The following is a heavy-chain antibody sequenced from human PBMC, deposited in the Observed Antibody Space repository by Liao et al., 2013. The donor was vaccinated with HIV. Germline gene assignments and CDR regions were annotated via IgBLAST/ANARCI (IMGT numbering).Heavy chain of an antibody. CDR2: IYTSGST. Sequence: QLQLQESGPGLVKPSETLSLTCTVSGGSISSYYWSWIRQPAGKGLEWIGRIYTSGSTNYNPSLKSRVTMSVDTSKNQFSLKLSSVTAADTAVYYCARGNYDFWSGYYRVYYFDYWGQGTLVTVSS. J-gene: IGHJ4*02. CDR3: ARGNYDFWSGYYRVYYFDY. D-gene: IGHD3-3*01. CDR1: GGSISSYY. V-gene: IGHV4-4*07.